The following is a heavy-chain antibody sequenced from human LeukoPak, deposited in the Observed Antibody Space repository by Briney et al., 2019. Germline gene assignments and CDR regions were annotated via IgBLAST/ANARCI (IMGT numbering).Heavy chain of an antibody. D-gene: IGHD3-22*01. CDR3: ARVYYNSLGYAFDV. J-gene: IGHJ3*01. V-gene: IGHV3-30*04. CDR2: IAYDGSNE. Sequence: GGSLRLSCVVSGFNFNNYGMHWVRQAPGKGLDWVASIAYDGSNENYAESVKGRFTISRDNAKNSLYLQMDSLRAEDTALYYCARVYYNSLGYAFDVWGQGTMVSVTS. CDR1: GFNFNNYG.